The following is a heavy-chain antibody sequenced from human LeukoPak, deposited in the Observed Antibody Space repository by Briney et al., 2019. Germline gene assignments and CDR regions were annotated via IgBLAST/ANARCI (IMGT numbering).Heavy chain of an antibody. Sequence: SETLSLTCTLSGGSISSSSFYWGWIRQPPGKGLECIGTIYYSGITYYNSSLKSRVTISVDTSKNQFSLKLSSVTAADTAVYFCARSGPAAGRPDAFDIWGQGTVVTVSS. J-gene: IGHJ3*02. CDR1: GGSISSSSFY. CDR3: ARSGPAAGRPDAFDI. CDR2: IYYSGIT. D-gene: IGHD2-2*01. V-gene: IGHV4-39*07.